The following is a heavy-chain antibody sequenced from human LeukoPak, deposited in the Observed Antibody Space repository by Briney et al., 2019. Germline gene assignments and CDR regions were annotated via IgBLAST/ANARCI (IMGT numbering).Heavy chain of an antibody. CDR3: ARDRVPGQY. Sequence: GGSLRLSCAASGFTFSSFVMSWVRQAPGKGLEWVSAISGSGGSTLYADSVKGRFTISRDNSKNTLYLQMNILRAEDTAVYYCARDRVPGQYWGQGTLVTVSS. D-gene: IGHD3-10*01. CDR1: GFTFSSFV. CDR2: ISGSGGST. V-gene: IGHV3-23*01. J-gene: IGHJ4*02.